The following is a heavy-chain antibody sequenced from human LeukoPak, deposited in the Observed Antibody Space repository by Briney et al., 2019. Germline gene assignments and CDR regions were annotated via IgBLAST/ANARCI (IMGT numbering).Heavy chain of an antibody. CDR1: GGSISSGSYD. CDR3: TKGRGI. CDR2: IYTSGST. J-gene: IGHJ4*02. D-gene: IGHD3-10*01. Sequence: SQTLSLTCTVSGGSISSGSYDWYWIRQPAGKGLEWIGHIYTSGSTNYNPSLKSRVTISVDTSKNQFSLKLTSVTAADTAVYYCTKGRGIWGQGTLVTVSS. V-gene: IGHV4-61*09.